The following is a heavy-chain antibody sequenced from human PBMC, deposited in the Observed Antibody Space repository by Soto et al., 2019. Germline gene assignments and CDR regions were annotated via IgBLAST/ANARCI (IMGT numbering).Heavy chain of an antibody. CDR3: ARGAPFDPPIAAKAGGDAFDI. D-gene: IGHD6-13*01. CDR2: TYYRSKWYN. CDR1: GDSVSSNSAA. V-gene: IGHV6-1*01. J-gene: IGHJ3*02. Sequence: QVQLQQSGPGLVKPSQTLSLTCAISGDSVSSNSAAWNWIRQSPSRGLEWLGRTYYRSKWYNDYALSVKSRIPINPDTSKNQFSLQLNSVTPEDTAVFYCARGAPFDPPIAAKAGGDAFDIWGQGTMVTVSS.